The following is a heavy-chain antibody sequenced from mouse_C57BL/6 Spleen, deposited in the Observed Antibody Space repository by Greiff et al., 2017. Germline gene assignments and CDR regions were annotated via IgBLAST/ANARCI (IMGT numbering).Heavy chain of an antibody. Sequence: QVQLQQPGAELVKPGASVKLSCKASGYTFTSYWMHWVKQRPGQGLEWIGMIHPNSGSTNYNEKFKSKATLTVDKSSSTAYMQLSILTSEDSAVYYCARGGDGSRPYFDYWGQGTTLTVSS. J-gene: IGHJ2*01. CDR3: ARGGDGSRPYFDY. CDR2: IHPNSGST. D-gene: IGHD1-1*01. V-gene: IGHV1-64*01. CDR1: GYTFTSYW.